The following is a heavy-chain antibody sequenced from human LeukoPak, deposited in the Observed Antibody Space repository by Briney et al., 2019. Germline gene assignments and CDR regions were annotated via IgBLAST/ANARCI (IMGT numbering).Heavy chain of an antibody. CDR3: AKRGSDYCFDY. CDR1: GFTFSSYW. Sequence: GGSLRLSCAASGFTFSSYWMHWVRQAPGKGLLWVSRINSDGSSTSYADSVKGRFTISRDNSKNTLYLQMNSLRADDSAVYYCAKRGSDYCFDYWGQGTLVTVSS. J-gene: IGHJ4*02. D-gene: IGHD3-16*01. CDR2: INSDGSST. V-gene: IGHV3-74*01.